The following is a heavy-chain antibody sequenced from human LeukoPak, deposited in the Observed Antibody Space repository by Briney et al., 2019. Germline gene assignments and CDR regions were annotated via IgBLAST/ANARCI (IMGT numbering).Heavy chain of an antibody. CDR1: GFTFSSYS. V-gene: IGHV3-21*01. Sequence: GGSLRLSCAASGFTFSSYSMNWVRQAPGEGLEWVSSISSSSSYIYYADSVKGRFTISRDNAKNSLYLQMNSLRAEDTAVYYCARDLLDSSGYHSDYWGQGTLVTVSS. CDR3: ARDLLDSSGYHSDY. J-gene: IGHJ4*02. D-gene: IGHD3-22*01. CDR2: ISSSSSYI.